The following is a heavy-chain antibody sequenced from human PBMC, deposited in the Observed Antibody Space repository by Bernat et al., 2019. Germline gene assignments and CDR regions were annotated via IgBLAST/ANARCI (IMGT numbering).Heavy chain of an antibody. CDR2: IHNSGST. CDR3: AGGYDHTGSSLEWWFHP. D-gene: IGHD3-3*01. J-gene: IGHJ5*02. CDR1: GGSITSDY. V-gene: IGHV4-59*01. Sequence: QVQLQESGPGLVKPSETLSLTCTVSGGSITSDYWNWIRQPPGKGLEWIGHIHNSGSTDYNPSLRSRVTISVDTSKNQFSLILGSVVAADTAVYYCAGGYDHTGSSLEWWFHPWGQGTLVPVSS.